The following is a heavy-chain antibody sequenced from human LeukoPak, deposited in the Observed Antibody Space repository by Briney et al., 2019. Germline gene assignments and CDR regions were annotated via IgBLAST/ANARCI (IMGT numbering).Heavy chain of an antibody. CDR2: IYHSGST. CDR3: AIVSPGNWFDP. CDR1: GGSISNENW. V-gene: IGHV4-4*02. Sequence: SETLSLTCAVSGGSISNENWWGWVRRPPGKGLEWIGEIYHSGSTNYIPSLKSRVTISVDKSKNQFSLKLTSVTAADTAVYYCAIVSPGNWFDPWGQGTLVTVSS. J-gene: IGHJ5*02. D-gene: IGHD3-16*02.